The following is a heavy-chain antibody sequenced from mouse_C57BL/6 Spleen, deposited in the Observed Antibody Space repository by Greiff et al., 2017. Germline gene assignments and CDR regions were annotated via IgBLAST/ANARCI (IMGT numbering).Heavy chain of an antibody. CDR1: GFTFSDYY. D-gene: IGHD2-5*01. V-gene: IGHV5-12*01. CDR3: ARDSNYLDY. CDR2: ISNGGGST. Sequence: EVKLMESGGGLVQPGGSLKLSCAASGFTFSDYYMYWVRQTPEKRLEWVAYISNGGGSTYYPDTVKGRFTISSDNAKNTLYLQMSRLKSEDTAMYYCARDSNYLDYWGQGTTLTVSS. J-gene: IGHJ2*01.